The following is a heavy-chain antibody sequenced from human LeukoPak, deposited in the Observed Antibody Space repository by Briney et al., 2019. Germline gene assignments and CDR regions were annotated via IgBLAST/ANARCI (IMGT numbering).Heavy chain of an antibody. J-gene: IGHJ5*02. D-gene: IGHD5-18*01. CDR2: VHDSGNT. Sequence: SETLSLTCIVSGGSINNFYWNWIRQPAGKGLEWIGRVHDSGNTNYNPSLKSRVTMSVDRSKNQFSLKLTSVTAADTAVYYCARDGPGYSYGYRWGQGTLVTVSS. CDR3: ARDGPGYSYGYR. V-gene: IGHV4-4*07. CDR1: GGSINNFY.